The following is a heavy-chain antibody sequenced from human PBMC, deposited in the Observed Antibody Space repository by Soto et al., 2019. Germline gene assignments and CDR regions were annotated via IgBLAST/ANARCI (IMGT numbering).Heavy chain of an antibody. D-gene: IGHD3-16*01. CDR3: AKGGYYSVFDI. Sequence: EMQLLESGGGLAQPGGSLRLSCVASEFPFSSYAMSWVRQTPGQGLEWVSGISGSGVLTYYADSVKGRLTISRESSNNTLSLEVHSLRVEDTAVYFCAKGGYYSVFDIWGQGTMVTVSA. CDR1: EFPFSSYA. J-gene: IGHJ3*02. CDR2: ISGSGVLT. V-gene: IGHV3-23*01.